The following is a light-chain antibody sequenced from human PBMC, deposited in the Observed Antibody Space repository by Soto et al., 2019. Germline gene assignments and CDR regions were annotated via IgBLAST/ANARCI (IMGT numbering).Light chain of an antibody. V-gene: IGLV1-36*01. CDR3: AAWDDRLNGVV. Sequence: QPVLTQPPSVSEAPRQRVTISCSGSSSNIGNNAVNWYQQLPGKAPKLLIYYDDLLPSGVSDRFSGSKSGTSASLAISGLQSEDEADYYGAAWDDRLNGVVFGGGTKLTVL. CDR2: YDD. CDR1: SSNIGNNA. J-gene: IGLJ2*01.